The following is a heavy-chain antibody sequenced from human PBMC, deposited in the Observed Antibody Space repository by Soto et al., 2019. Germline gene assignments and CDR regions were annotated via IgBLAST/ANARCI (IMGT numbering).Heavy chain of an antibody. J-gene: IGHJ4*02. CDR1: GYTFTGYY. D-gene: IGHD6-19*01. V-gene: IGHV1-2*02. CDR3: ARREQWLENFDY. CDR2: INPNSGDT. Sequence: QVQLVQSGAEVKKPGASVKVSCKTSGYTFTGYYIHWIRQAPGQGLEWMGWINPNSGDTNYSQDFQGRVTMTSDTSFITAYVELTRLRSDDTAVYYCARREQWLENFDYWGQGTLVTVSS.